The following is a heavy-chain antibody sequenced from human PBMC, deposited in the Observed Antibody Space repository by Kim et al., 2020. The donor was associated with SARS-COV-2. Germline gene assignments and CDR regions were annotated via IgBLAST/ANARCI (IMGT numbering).Heavy chain of an antibody. CDR3: AKASMVRGVIVFDY. J-gene: IGHJ4*02. V-gene: IGHV1-24*01. D-gene: IGHD3-10*01. Sequence: EKKFQGRVTVTEDTSTDTAYMELSSLRSEDTAVYYCAKASMVRGVIVFDYWGQGTLVTVSS.